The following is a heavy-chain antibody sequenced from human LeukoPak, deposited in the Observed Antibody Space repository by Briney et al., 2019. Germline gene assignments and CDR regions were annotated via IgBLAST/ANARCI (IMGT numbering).Heavy chain of an antibody. CDR1: GFTFSDYY. D-gene: IGHD2-2*01. J-gene: IGHJ4*02. V-gene: IGHV3-11*04. Sequence: TGGSLRLSCAASGFTFSDYYMSWLRQAPGKGLEWVSYINGDSSTIYYADSVKGRFTISRDNAKKSLYLQMNSLRTEDTAVYHCANTEYQRLGTDYWGQGTLVTVSS. CDR3: ANTEYQRLGTDY. CDR2: INGDSSTI.